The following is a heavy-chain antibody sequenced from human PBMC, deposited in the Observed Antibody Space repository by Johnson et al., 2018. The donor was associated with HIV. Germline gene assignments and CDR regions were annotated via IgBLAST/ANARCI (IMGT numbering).Heavy chain of an antibody. Sequence: VQLVESGGGLAKPAWSPRLSCAASQFTFSSYYMNCVRQAPGNGLELVGQVNPNGGSTYLIDSGKDRFNISRDNSKNTLYLQMNSLRAEDTAVYYCAKDRRYCGGDCSVDAFDIWGQGTMVTVSS. CDR1: QFTFSSYY. CDR3: AKDRRYCGGDCSVDAFDI. CDR2: VNPNGGST. V-gene: IGHV3-25*05. D-gene: IGHD2-21*02. J-gene: IGHJ3*02.